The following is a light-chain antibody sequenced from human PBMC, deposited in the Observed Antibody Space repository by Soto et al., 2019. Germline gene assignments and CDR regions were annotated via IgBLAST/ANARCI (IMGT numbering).Light chain of an antibody. J-gene: IGKJ4*01. CDR2: KAS. CDR3: LSGHSRP. V-gene: IGKV1-5*03. CDR1: QSISSW. Sequence: DIQMTQSPSILSASVGDRVTITCRASQSISSWLAWYQQKPGKAPNLLIHKASHLESGVPSRFSGSGSGTDFTLTISSLQPEDFATYFCLSGHSRPFGGGTKVDIK.